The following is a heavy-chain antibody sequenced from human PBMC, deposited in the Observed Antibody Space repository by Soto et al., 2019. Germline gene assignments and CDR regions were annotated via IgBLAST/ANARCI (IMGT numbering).Heavy chain of an antibody. CDR2: IYYSGST. D-gene: IGHD3-16*01. Sequence: SETLSLTCTVSGGSISSYHWSWIRQPPGKGLEWIGYIYYSGSTNYNPSLKSRVTISVDTSKNQFSLKLSSVTAADTAVYYCARQIMTNWFDPWGQGTLVTVSS. J-gene: IGHJ5*02. V-gene: IGHV4-59*08. CDR1: GGSISSYH. CDR3: ARQIMTNWFDP.